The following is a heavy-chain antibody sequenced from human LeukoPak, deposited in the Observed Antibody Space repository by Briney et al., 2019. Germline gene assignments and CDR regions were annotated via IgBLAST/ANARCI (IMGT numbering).Heavy chain of an antibody. D-gene: IGHD6-19*01. CDR1: GFTFSSYA. CDR2: ISSSGGTT. V-gene: IGHV3-23*01. Sequence: GGSLRLSCAASGFTFSSYALNWVRQAPGKGLEWVSVISSSGGTTYYSDSVKGRFIISRDNSKNTLYLQMNSLRAEDTAVYYCAKAGIAVPATPEYCGQGTQVTVSS. J-gene: IGHJ4*02. CDR3: AKAGIAVPATPEY.